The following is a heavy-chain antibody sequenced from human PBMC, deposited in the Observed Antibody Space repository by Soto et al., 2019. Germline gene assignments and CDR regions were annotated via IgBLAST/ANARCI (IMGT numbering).Heavy chain of an antibody. CDR1: GFTFSSYA. J-gene: IGHJ6*03. Sequence: GGALRLSCAASGFTFSSYAMHWVRQAPGKGLEYVSAISSNGGSTYYANSVKGRFTISRDNSKNTLYLQMGSLRAEDMAVYYYARVGYSSSWQGYYYYYYMDVWGKGTTVTVSS. V-gene: IGHV3-64*01. D-gene: IGHD6-13*01. CDR3: ARVGYSSSWQGYYYYYYMDV. CDR2: ISSNGGST.